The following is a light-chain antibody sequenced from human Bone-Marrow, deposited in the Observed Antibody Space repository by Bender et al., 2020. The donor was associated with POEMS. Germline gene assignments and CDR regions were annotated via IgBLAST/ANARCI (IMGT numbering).Light chain of an antibody. CDR2: EVA. CDR1: SGDVGGYNY. CDR3: SSYTRTSSLAV. Sequence: QSALTQPASVSGSPGQSITISCTGTSGDVGGYNYVSWYQQHPGKAPKLLIYEVADRPSGVSNRFSGSKSGNTASLIISGLQAEDEADYYCSSYTRTSSLAVFGTGTTVTVL. V-gene: IGLV2-14*01. J-gene: IGLJ1*01.